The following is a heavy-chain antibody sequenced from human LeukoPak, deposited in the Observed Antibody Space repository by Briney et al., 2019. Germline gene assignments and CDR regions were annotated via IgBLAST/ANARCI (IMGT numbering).Heavy chain of an antibody. Sequence: PSETLSLTCGVSGYSITSGYFWGWIRQPPGKGLEWIGSIYHSGTTYYNPSLRSRVTISVDTSKNQFSLKLSSVTAADTAVYYCARPSDSSDYGAAFDFWGQGTLVTVSS. J-gene: IGHJ4*02. CDR1: GYSITSGYF. CDR3: ARPSDSSDYGAAFDF. CDR2: IYHSGTT. D-gene: IGHD4-17*01. V-gene: IGHV4-38-2*01.